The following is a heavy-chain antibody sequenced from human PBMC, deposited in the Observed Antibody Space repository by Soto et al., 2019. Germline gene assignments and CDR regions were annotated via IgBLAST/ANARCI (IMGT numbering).Heavy chain of an antibody. CDR2: IDSGGDRT. V-gene: IGHV3-23*01. CDR3: AKDRDGNSGRHFDY. D-gene: IGHD4-17*01. J-gene: IGHJ4*02. CDR1: GFSFSNYA. Sequence: GGSLRLSCAASGFSFSNYAMNWVRQAPGKGLEWVSTIDSGGDRTYHADSVKGRFTISRDNSKNTLYVQVNRLRPEDTAVYYCAKDRDGNSGRHFDYWGQGT.